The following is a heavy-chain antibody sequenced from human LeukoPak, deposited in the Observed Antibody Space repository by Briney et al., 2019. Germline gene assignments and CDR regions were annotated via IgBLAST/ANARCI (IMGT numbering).Heavy chain of an antibody. CDR1: GFTFTKYW. V-gene: IGHV3-7*01. D-gene: IGHD3-9*01. CDR2: INQDGSDK. J-gene: IGHJ6*02. Sequence: PGDSLRLSCAASGFTFTKYWMTWVRQAPGKGLEWVGNINQDGSDKNYMDSVKGRFTISRDNTKNSVYLQMSSLRAEDTAVYYCTRDLMDYDVSTGLHHYYMDVWGQGTTVTVSS. CDR3: TRDLMDYDVSTGLHHYYMDV.